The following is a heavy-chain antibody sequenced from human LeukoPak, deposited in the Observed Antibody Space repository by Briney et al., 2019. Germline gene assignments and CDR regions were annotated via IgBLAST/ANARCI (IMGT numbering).Heavy chain of an antibody. J-gene: IGHJ4*02. V-gene: IGHV1-46*01. CDR3: ARVGVGATTRTPLDY. CDR1: GYTFTSYY. D-gene: IGHD1-26*01. CDR2: INPSGGST. Sequence: ASVKVSCKASGYTFTSYYMHWVRQAPGQGLEWMGIINPSGGSTSYAQKFQGRVTMTRDMSTSTVYMELSSLRSEDTAVYYCARVGVGATTRTPLDYWGQGTLVTVSS.